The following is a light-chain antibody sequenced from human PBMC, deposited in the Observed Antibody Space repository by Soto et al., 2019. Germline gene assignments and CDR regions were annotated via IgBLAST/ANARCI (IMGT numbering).Light chain of an antibody. CDR1: QTVISNY. V-gene: IGKV3-20*01. Sequence: ESVLAQSPDTLSLSPGEGATLSCRSSQTVISNYLAWYQQKPGQAPRLLIYGASNRATGIPDRFRGSGSETDFTLSMSGVEPEDSAMYFCQKYDTSPYTFGQETKLEI. CDR2: GAS. J-gene: IGKJ2*01. CDR3: QKYDTSPYT.